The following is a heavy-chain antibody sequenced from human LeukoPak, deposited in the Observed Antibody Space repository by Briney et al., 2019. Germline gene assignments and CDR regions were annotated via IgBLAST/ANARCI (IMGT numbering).Heavy chain of an antibody. V-gene: IGHV3-21*04. D-gene: IGHD2-2*01. CDR3: AKEGDIVVVPAAPPDY. CDR1: GFTFSSYK. J-gene: IGHJ4*02. CDR2: IHSGGSDI. Sequence: PGGSLRLSCVASGFTFSSYKMNWVRQAPGRGLEWVASIHSGGSDIYYADSVKGRFTVSRDNAKNSLFLQMNSLRAEDTAVYYCAKEGDIVVVPAAPPDYWGQGTLVTVSS.